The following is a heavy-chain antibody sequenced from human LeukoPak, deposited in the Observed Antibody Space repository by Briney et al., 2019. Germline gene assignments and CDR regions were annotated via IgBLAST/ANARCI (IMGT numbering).Heavy chain of an antibody. J-gene: IGHJ4*02. CDR3: ARDKGGYYPQPFDY. V-gene: IGHV4-59*01. Sequence: SETLSLTCTVSGGSISSYYWSWIRQPPGKGLEWIGYIYYSGSTNYNPSLKSRVTISVDTSKTQFSLKLSSVTAADTAVYYCARDKGGYYPQPFDYWGQGTLVTVSS. CDR2: IYYSGST. CDR1: GGSISSYY. D-gene: IGHD3-3*01.